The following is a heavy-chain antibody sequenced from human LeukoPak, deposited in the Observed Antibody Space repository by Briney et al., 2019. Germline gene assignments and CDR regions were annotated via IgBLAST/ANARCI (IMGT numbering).Heavy chain of an antibody. CDR2: IIPIFSTA. CDR1: GGTFSSYA. D-gene: IGHD5-12*01. CDR3: ASTSSGYDYSIDY. V-gene: IGHV1-69*13. Sequence: GASVKVSCKASGGTFSSYAISWVRQAPGQGLEWMGGIIPIFSTANYAQRFQGRVTITADESTSTAYMELSSLRSEDTAVYYCASTSSGYDYSIDYWGQGTLVTVSS. J-gene: IGHJ4*02.